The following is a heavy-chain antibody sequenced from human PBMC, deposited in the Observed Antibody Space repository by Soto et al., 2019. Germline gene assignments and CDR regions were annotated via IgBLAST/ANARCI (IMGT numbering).Heavy chain of an antibody. J-gene: IGHJ4*02. CDR1: GFTFSSYG. CDR2: ISYDGSNK. Sequence: PGGSLRLSCAASGFTFSSYGMHWVRQAPGKGLEWVAVISYDGSNKYYADSVKGRFTISRDNSKNTLYLQMNSLRAEDTAVYYCAKEQSIAARPRSPFDYWGQGTLVTVSS. CDR3: AKEQSIAARPRSPFDY. D-gene: IGHD6-6*01. V-gene: IGHV3-30*18.